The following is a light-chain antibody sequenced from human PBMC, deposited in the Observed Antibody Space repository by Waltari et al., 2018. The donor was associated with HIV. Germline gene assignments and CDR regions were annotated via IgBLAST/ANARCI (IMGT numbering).Light chain of an antibody. J-gene: IGLJ6*01. V-gene: IGLV2-8*01. CDR2: EVN. CDR1: SNDLGPYNY. Sequence: QSALTQPPAASGSPGQSVTISCTGTSNDLGPYNYVSWYQQHPDKAPRLLIYEVNKRPSGVRGRFSGSKSGNTASLTVSGLQAEDEADYYCSSYAGSGNLLLFGGGTKVTVL. CDR3: SSYAGSGNLLL.